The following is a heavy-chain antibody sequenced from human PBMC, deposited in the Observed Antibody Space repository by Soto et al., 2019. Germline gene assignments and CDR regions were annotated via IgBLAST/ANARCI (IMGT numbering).Heavy chain of an antibody. V-gene: IGHV1-69*12. D-gene: IGHD5-12*01. CDR2: IIPIFGTV. J-gene: IGHJ2*01. CDR3: ARGNHRWLQLWYFDL. CDR1: GGTFSNYP. Sequence: QVQLVQSGAEVKKPGSSVKVSCKASGGTFSNYPISWVRQAPGQGLEWMGGIIPIFGTVNYAQKFQGRVTITADEYSXTAYMELSSLRSEDTAVYYCARGNHRWLQLWYFDLCGRGTLVTVSS.